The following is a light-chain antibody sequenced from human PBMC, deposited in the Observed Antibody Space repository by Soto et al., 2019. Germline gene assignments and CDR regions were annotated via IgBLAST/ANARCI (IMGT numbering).Light chain of an antibody. CDR1: QGMGTW. Sequence: DIQMTQSPCSVSASVEDRGTITCRASQGMGTWLAWYQQKPGKAPKYLIYGASSLHSGVPSRFSGLVSGTDFTLTISSLQPEDFATYYCQQANHFPLTFGGGTRVEIK. V-gene: IGKV1-12*01. CDR2: GAS. J-gene: IGKJ4*01. CDR3: QQANHFPLT.